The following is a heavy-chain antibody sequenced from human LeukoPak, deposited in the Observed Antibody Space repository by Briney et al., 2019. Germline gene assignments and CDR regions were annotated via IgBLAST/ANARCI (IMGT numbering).Heavy chain of an antibody. CDR3: AKDLTQSWEPDF. Sequence: GGSLRLSCAASGFTFSSYGMHWVRQAPGKGLEWVAVIWYDGNNKYYADSVKGRFTISRDNSKNTLYLQMNSLRAEDTAVYYCAKDLTQSWEPDFRGQGTLVTVSS. V-gene: IGHV3-33*06. J-gene: IGHJ4*02. CDR1: GFTFSSYG. D-gene: IGHD1-26*01. CDR2: IWYDGNNK.